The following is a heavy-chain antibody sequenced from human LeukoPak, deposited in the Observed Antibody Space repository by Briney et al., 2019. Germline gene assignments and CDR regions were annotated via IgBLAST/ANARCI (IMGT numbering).Heavy chain of an antibody. V-gene: IGHV4-59*01. CDR2: IYYSGST. J-gene: IGHJ4*02. Sequence: PSETLSLTCTVSGGSISIYYWSWIRQPPGKGLEWIGYIYYSGSTNYNPSLKSRVTISVDTSKNQFSLKLSSVTAADTAVYYCARSRGVMVFDYWGQGTLVTASS. CDR3: ARSRGVMVFDY. CDR1: GGSISIYY. D-gene: IGHD3-10*01.